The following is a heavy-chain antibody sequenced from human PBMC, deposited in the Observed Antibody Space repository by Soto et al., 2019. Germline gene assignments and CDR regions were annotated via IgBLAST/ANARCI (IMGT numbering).Heavy chain of an antibody. V-gene: IGHV3-7*05. CDR3: AAWSRSHWFDY. D-gene: IGHD1-1*01. CDR2: IKYDDNEK. CDR1: GFSIRTYW. Sequence: EMQLVESGGDLVQPGGYLTLSCAASGFSIRTYWMGWVRQFPGKGLEWVANIKYDDNEKHYMYSVAGRFTISRDNAKNTLYLQVSRLRVDETTIYCWAAWSRSHWFDYGGQGTLVAVS. J-gene: IGHJ4*02.